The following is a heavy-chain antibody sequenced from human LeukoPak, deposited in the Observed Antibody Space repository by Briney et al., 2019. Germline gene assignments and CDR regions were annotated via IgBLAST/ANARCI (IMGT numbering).Heavy chain of an antibody. J-gene: IGHJ4*02. Sequence: SETLSLTCTVSGGSISSFYWSWFYWSWIRQPPGKGLEWIGYIYFSGSTNYNPSLKSRVTISVDTSKNQFSLKLSSVTAADTAVYYCAREGIVATITDFDYWGQGTLVTVSS. D-gene: IGHD5-12*01. CDR1: GGSISSFY. CDR2: IYFSGST. CDR3: AREGIVATITDFDY. V-gene: IGHV4-59*12.